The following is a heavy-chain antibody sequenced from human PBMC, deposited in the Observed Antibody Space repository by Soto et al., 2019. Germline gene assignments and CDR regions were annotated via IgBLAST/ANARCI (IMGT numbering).Heavy chain of an antibody. D-gene: IGHD3-10*01. CDR1: GGSISSYY. CDR3: ARTSMVRGVIIPLFDY. CDR2: IYYSGST. Sequence: SETLSLTCTVSGGSISSYYWSWIRQPPGKGLEWIGYIYYSGSTNYNPSLKSRVTISVDTSKNQFSLKLSSVTAADTAVYYCARTSMVRGVIIPLFDYWGQGTLVTVSS. V-gene: IGHV4-59*01. J-gene: IGHJ4*02.